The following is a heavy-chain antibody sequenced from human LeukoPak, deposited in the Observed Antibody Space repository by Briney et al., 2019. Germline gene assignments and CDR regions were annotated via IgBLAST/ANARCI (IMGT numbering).Heavy chain of an antibody. V-gene: IGHV4-34*01. CDR2: INDSGRT. CDR3: ARRWNYGRNYYIDV. J-gene: IGHJ6*03. Sequence: PSQTLSLTCALYAGSSSNYYWGWISHPPGGGLEWIGEINDSGRTNYNTSLMSRVTESVDPSQKQFSLRLASVAATNTAVYYWARRWNYGRNYYIDVWGKGATVSVSS. CDR1: AGSSSNYY. D-gene: IGHD1-7*01.